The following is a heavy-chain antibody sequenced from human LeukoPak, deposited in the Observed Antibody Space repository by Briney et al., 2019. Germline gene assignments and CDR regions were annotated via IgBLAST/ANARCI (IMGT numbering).Heavy chain of an antibody. J-gene: IGHJ4*02. CDR2: ITNSGNSK. D-gene: IGHD3-22*01. CDR3: ARTSSSGYLTFDY. V-gene: IGHV3-48*01. CDR1: EFTFSSYS. Sequence: GGSLRLSCAASEFTFSSYSMNWVRQAPGKGLEWVSYITNSGNSKSYADSVKGRFTISRDNTKSSLYLQMNGLRAEDTAVYYCARTSSSGYLTFDYWGQGILVTVSS.